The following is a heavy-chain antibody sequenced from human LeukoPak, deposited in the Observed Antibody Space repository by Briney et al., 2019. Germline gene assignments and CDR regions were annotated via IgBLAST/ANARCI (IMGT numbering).Heavy chain of an antibody. Sequence: GGTLRLSCAASGFTFSSYGMHWVRQAPGKGLEWVAVISYDGSNKYYGDSVKGRFTISRDNSKNMMYLQMNSLRAEDTAVYYCAKGGGYSSGWYFDYWGQGTLVTVSS. CDR3: AKGGGYSSGWYFDY. D-gene: IGHD6-19*01. CDR1: GFTFSSYG. CDR2: ISYDGSNK. V-gene: IGHV3-30*18. J-gene: IGHJ4*02.